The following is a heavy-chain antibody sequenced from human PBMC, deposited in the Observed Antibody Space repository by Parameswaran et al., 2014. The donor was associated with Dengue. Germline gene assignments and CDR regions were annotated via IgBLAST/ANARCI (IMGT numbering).Heavy chain of an antibody. Sequence: WIRQPPGKGLEWVSGISGSAGSTYHADSVKGRFTISRDNFKKTLYMHMNSLRAEDTAVYYCAKDASTGYSGTWGFDYYSYMDVWGKGTTVTVSS. CDR2: ISGSAGST. J-gene: IGHJ6*03. V-gene: IGHV3-23*01. CDR3: AKDASTGYSGTWGFDYYSYMDV. D-gene: IGHD6-13*01.